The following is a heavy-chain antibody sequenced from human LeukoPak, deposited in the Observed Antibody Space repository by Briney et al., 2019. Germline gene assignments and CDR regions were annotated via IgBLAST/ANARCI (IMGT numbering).Heavy chain of an antibody. Sequence: NPGGSLRLSCAASGFTFSSYAMSWVRQAPGKGLEWVSAISGSGGSTYYADSVKGRFTISRDNSKNTLYLQMNSLRAEDTAVYYCAKDESPYYYDGSDLRDDAFDIWGQGTMVAVSS. V-gene: IGHV3-23*01. CDR3: AKDESPYYYDGSDLRDDAFDI. J-gene: IGHJ3*02. CDR1: GFTFSSYA. CDR2: ISGSGGST. D-gene: IGHD3-22*01.